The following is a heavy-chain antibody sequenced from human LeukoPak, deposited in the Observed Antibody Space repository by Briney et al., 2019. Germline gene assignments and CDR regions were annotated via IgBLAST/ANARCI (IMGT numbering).Heavy chain of an antibody. CDR1: GFTFSSYA. V-gene: IGHV3-23*01. CDR2: ISGSGGST. J-gene: IGHJ4*02. Sequence: GGSLRLSCAVSGFTFSSYAMSWVRQAPGKGLEWVSAISGSGGSTYYADSVEGRFTIPRDNSKNTLYLQMNSLRAEDTAVYYCAKVSISVAGGVDCWGQGTLVIVSS. D-gene: IGHD6-19*01. CDR3: AKVSISVAGGVDC.